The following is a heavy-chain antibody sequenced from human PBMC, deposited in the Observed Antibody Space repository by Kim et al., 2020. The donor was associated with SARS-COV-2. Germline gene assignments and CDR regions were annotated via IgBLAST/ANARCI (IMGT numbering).Heavy chain of an antibody. CDR1: GYSLTNYY. J-gene: IGHJ4*02. CDR2: IDPSGGGT. Sequence: ASVKVSCKASGYSLTNYYIHWVRQAPGQGLEWMGMIDPSGGGTSNAQRFQGRLSMTRDTSTSTVYMELISLRSDDTAVYYCARGVFRRDYLLRSYFDYWGQGTLVTISS. V-gene: IGHV1-46*01. CDR3: ARGVFRRDYLLRSYFDY. D-gene: IGHD3-3*01.